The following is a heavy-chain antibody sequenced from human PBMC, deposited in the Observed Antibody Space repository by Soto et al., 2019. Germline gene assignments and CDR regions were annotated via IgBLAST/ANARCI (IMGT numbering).Heavy chain of an antibody. CDR2: IKEDGSEK. J-gene: IGHJ4*02. Sequence: EVQLVESGGGLVQPGGSLRLSCAASGFTFSSYWMSWVRQAPGKGLEWVANIKEDGSEKYYVDSVKGRFTISRDNARNSLFLQMNSLKAEDTAVYYCVRVGRLGGYWGQGTRVTVSS. CDR3: VRVGRLGGY. D-gene: IGHD3-16*01. CDR1: GFTFSSYW. V-gene: IGHV3-7*03.